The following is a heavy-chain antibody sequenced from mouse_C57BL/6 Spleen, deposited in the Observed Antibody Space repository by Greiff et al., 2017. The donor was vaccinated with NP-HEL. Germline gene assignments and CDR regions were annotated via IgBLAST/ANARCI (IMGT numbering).Heavy chain of an antibody. J-gene: IGHJ2*01. D-gene: IGHD2-2*01. CDR3: SSYGYYFDY. Sequence: EVQLQQSGPGLVKPSQSLSLTCSVTGYSITSGYYWNWIRQFPGNKLEWMGYISYDGSNNYNPSLKNRISITRDTSKNQFFLKLNSVTTEDTATYYCSSYGYYFDYWGQGTTLTVSS. CDR2: ISYDGSN. CDR1: GYSITSGYY. V-gene: IGHV3-6*01.